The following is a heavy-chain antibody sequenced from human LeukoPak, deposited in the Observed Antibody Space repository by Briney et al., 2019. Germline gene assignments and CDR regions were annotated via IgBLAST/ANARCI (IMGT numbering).Heavy chain of an antibody. Sequence: GGSLRVSFVSCAFIFIKYLMHWVRQAPWKGLVWVERIKGDGRSTNYADSVRGRFTIARDNAKNTVYLQMNSLRTEDTAVYYCARELPNYYGMDVWGQGTTVTVSS. CDR3: ARELPNYYGMDV. J-gene: IGHJ6*02. CDR2: IKGDGRST. CDR1: AFIFIKYL. V-gene: IGHV3-74*01.